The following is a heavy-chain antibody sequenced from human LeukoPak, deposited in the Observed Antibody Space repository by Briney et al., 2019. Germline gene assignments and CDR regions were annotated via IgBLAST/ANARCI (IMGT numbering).Heavy chain of an antibody. D-gene: IGHD5-12*01. J-gene: IGHJ6*03. Sequence: SETLSLTCTVSGGSISSSSYYWGWIRQPPGKGLEWIGYIYYSGSTNYNPSLKSRVTISVDASKNQFSLKLSSVTAADTAVYYCAREGRGYSGYAHPSRYYYYYMDVWGKGTTVTISS. CDR1: GGSISSSSYY. V-gene: IGHV4-61*01. CDR3: AREGRGYSGYAHPSRYYYYYMDV. CDR2: IYYSGST.